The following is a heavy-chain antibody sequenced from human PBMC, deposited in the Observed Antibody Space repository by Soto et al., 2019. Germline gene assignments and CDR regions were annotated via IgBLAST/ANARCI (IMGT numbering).Heavy chain of an antibody. J-gene: IGHJ4*02. V-gene: IGHV3-15*01. D-gene: IGHD2-2*01. CDR1: GFTFSNAW. Sequence: EVQLMESGGGLVKPGGSLRLSCAASGFTFSNAWMNWVRQAPGKGLEWIGRIKIKTDGGTTDYAAPVKGRFTLSRDDSTNTLYLQMNGLKTEDTAMYYCTGGDIPGDFDYWGQGTLVTVSS. CDR3: TGGDIPGDFDY. CDR2: IKIKTDGGTT.